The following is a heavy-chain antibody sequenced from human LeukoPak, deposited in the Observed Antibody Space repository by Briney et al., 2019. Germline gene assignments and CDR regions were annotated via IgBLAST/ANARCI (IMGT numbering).Heavy chain of an antibody. CDR3: AKAQSPRSTVTTISYGMDV. Sequence: PGGSLRLSCAASGFTFSSYAMSWVRQAHGKGLEWVSGISGSGGSTFYADSVKGRFTISRDSSKNTLYLQMNSLRAEDTALYYCAKAQSPRSTVTTISYGMDVWGQGTTVTVSS. D-gene: IGHD4-17*01. J-gene: IGHJ6*02. CDR2: ISGSGGST. CDR1: GFTFSSYA. V-gene: IGHV3-23*01.